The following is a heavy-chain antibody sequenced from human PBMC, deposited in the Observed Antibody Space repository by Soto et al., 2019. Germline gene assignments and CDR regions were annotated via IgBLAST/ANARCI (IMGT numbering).Heavy chain of an antibody. Sequence: QVQLVESGGGVVQPGRSLRLSCAASGFTFSSYAMHWVRQAPGKGLEWVAVISYDGSNKYYADSVKGRFTISRDNSKNTLYLQMNSLRAEDTAVYYCARERPAELGYYYYYGMDVWGQGTTVTVSS. CDR2: ISYDGSNK. CDR3: ARERPAELGYYYYYGMDV. CDR1: GFTFSSYA. D-gene: IGHD6-13*01. J-gene: IGHJ6*02. V-gene: IGHV3-30-3*01.